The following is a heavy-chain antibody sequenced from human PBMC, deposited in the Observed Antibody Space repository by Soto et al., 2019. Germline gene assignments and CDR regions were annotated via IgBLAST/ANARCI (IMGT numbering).Heavy chain of an antibody. V-gene: IGHV3-23*01. J-gene: IGHJ3*02. CDR1: QFTFSDFA. D-gene: IGHD3-22*01. Sequence: GGSLRLSCAASQFTFSDFAMSWVRQAPGKGLEWVSVISGYGVSTYYADSVKGRFTISRDNSKNTLYLQMTSLRAEDTAVYYCAMVPFTYDSSGYYTGLDAFDIWGQGTMVTVSS. CDR2: ISGYGVST. CDR3: AMVPFTYDSSGYYTGLDAFDI.